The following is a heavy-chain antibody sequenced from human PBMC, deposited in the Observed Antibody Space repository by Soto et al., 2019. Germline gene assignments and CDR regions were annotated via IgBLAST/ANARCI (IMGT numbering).Heavy chain of an antibody. D-gene: IGHD1-1*01. CDR1: GFTFSSYG. Sequence: GGSLRLSCAASGFTFSSYGMHWVRQAPGKGLEWVAVISYDGSNKYYADSVKGRFTISRDNSKNTLYLQMNSLRAEDTAVYYCAKVELERDYYYYYGMDVWGQGTTVTVSS. J-gene: IGHJ6*02. CDR3: AKVELERDYYYYYGMDV. V-gene: IGHV3-30*18. CDR2: ISYDGSNK.